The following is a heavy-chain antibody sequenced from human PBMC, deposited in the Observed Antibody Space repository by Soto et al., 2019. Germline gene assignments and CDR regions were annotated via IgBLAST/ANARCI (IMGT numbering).Heavy chain of an antibody. V-gene: IGHV4-39*01. Sequence: SESLSLTCTVSGGSISSSSYYWGWIRHPPGKGLEWIGSIYYSGSTYYNPSLKSRVTISVDTSKNQFSLKLSSVTAADTAVYYCARRKKLWTNGSGYYYYGMDVWGQGTTVTVSS. CDR1: GGSISSSSYY. D-gene: IGHD5-18*01. J-gene: IGHJ6*02. CDR3: ARRKKLWTNGSGYYYYGMDV. CDR2: IYYSGST.